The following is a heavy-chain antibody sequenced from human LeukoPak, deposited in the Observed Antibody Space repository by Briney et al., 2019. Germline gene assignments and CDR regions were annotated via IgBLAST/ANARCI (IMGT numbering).Heavy chain of an antibody. V-gene: IGHV3-23*01. CDR3: AKDLGRDGYNTRLDY. J-gene: IGHJ4*02. Sequence: GGSLRLSCAASGFTFSNYAMSWVRQAPGKGLEWVSTISGSVGSTYYADSVKGRFTISRDNSKNTLYLQMNSLRAEDTAVYYCAKDLGRDGYNTRLDYWGQGTLVTVSS. CDR2: ISGSVGST. CDR1: GFTFSNYA. D-gene: IGHD5-24*01.